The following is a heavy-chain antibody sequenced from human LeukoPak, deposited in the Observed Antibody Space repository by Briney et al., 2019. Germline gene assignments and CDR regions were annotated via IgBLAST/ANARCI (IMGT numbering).Heavy chain of an antibody. CDR1: GFTFRNYV. V-gene: IGHV3-23*01. CDR2: ISGSGGST. J-gene: IGHJ6*02. CDR3: AKDTSVHGMDV. Sequence: GGSLRLSCAASGFTFRNYVIHWVRQAPGKGLEWVSAISGSGGSTYYADSVKGRFTISRDNSKNTLYLQMNSLRAEDTAVYYCAKDTSVHGMDVWGQGTTVTVSS. D-gene: IGHD4-17*01.